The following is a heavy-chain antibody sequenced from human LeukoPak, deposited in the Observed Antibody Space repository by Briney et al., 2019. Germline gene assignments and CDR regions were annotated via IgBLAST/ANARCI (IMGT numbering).Heavy chain of an antibody. J-gene: IGHJ4*02. D-gene: IGHD6-13*01. CDR2: IPYDGSNK. V-gene: IGHV3-30*04. Sequence: GGSLRLSCAASGFTFSSYAMHWVRQAPGKGLEWVAVIPYDGSNKYYADSVKGRFTISRDNSKNTLYLQMNSLRAEDTAVYYCARSDSSSWYRFDYWGQGTLVTVSS. CDR3: ARSDSSSWYRFDY. CDR1: GFTFSSYA.